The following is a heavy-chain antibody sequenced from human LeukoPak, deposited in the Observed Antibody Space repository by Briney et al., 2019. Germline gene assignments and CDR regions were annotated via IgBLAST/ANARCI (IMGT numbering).Heavy chain of an antibody. J-gene: IGHJ3*02. Sequence: SETLSLTCTVSGGSISSYYWSWIRQPPGKGLEWIGYIYYSGSTNYNPSLKSRVTISVDTSKNQFSLKLSSVTAADTAVYYCARTGSSDAFDIWGQGTMVTVSS. D-gene: IGHD7-27*01. V-gene: IGHV4-59*01. CDR1: GGSISSYY. CDR2: IYYSGST. CDR3: ARTGSSDAFDI.